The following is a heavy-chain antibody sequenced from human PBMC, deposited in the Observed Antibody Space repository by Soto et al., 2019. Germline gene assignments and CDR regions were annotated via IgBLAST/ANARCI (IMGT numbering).Heavy chain of an antibody. Sequence: QVQLVQSGAEVKKPGSSVKVSCKASGGTFSSYTISWVRQAPGQGLEWMGRIIPILGIANHAQKVQGRVTITADKSTSPAYMEQSSLGSEDTAVYYCAKQRRGIVATKDVYFDYWGQGTLVTVSA. J-gene: IGHJ4*02. CDR2: IIPILGIA. CDR1: GGTFSSYT. CDR3: AKQRRGIVATKDVYFDY. V-gene: IGHV1-69*02. D-gene: IGHD5-12*01.